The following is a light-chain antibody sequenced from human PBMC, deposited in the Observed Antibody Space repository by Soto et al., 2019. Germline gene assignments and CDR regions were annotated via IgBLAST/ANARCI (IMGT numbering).Light chain of an antibody. CDR3: QQRSNWPPEIT. J-gene: IGKJ5*01. V-gene: IGKV3-11*01. Sequence: EIVLTQSPATLSLSPGERATLSCRASQSVSNFLAWYQKKPGQAPRLLIYSASYRATGIPARFSGSGSGTDFTLTISSLEPEDFAVYYCQQRSNWPPEITFGQGTRLEIK. CDR2: SAS. CDR1: QSVSNF.